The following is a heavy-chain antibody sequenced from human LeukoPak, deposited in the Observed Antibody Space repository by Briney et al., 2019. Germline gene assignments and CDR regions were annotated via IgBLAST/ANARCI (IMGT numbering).Heavy chain of an antibody. Sequence: SVKVSCKASGGTFSSYAISWVRQAPGQGLEWLGRIILIFGTANYAQKFQGRVTITTDESTSTAYMELSSLRSEDTAVYYCARDPAAPGAFDIWGQGTMVTVSS. J-gene: IGHJ3*02. D-gene: IGHD2-15*01. CDR1: GGTFSSYA. CDR2: IILIFGTA. V-gene: IGHV1-69*05. CDR3: ARDPAAPGAFDI.